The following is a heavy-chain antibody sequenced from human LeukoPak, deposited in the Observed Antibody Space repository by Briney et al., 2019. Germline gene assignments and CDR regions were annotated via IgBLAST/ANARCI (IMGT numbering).Heavy chain of an antibody. CDR3: ARNPKFTVSKYFDY. CDR2: IYHSGST. J-gene: IGHJ4*02. Sequence: PSETLSLTCAVSGGSIGSGGYSWSWIRQPPGKGLEWIGYIYHSGSTYYNPSLKSRVTISVDTSKNQFSLKLSSVTAADTAVYYCARNPKFTVSKYFDYWGQGTLVTVSS. CDR1: GGSIGSGGYS. V-gene: IGHV4-30-2*05. D-gene: IGHD3-16*02.